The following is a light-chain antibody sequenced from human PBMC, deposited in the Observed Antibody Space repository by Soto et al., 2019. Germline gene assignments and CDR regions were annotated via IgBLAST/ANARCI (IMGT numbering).Light chain of an antibody. J-gene: IGKJ5*01. CDR2: GTS. CDR3: QQYGSSIT. Sequence: EIVLTQSPGTLSLSPGERATLSCRASQSVPRSYLAWYQQKPGQAPRLLIYGTSSRATGIPDRFSGSGSGTDFTLTISRLEPEDFAVFDCQQYGSSITFGQGTRLEIK. CDR1: QSVPRSY. V-gene: IGKV3-20*01.